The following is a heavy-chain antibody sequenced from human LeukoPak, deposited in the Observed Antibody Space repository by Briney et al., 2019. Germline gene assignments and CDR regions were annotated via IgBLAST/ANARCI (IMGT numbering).Heavy chain of an antibody. J-gene: IGHJ4*02. CDR1: GFTFSSYN. CDR3: ARRAGYSSGAFDY. D-gene: IGHD6-19*01. CDR2: ISSSSSHM. Sequence: PGGSLRLSCAASGFTFSSYNMNWVRQAPGRGLEWVSSISSSSSHMSYVDSVKGRFTISRDNAKNSLYLQMNSLRAEDTAVYYCARRAGYSSGAFDYWGQGTLVTVSS. V-gene: IGHV3-21*01.